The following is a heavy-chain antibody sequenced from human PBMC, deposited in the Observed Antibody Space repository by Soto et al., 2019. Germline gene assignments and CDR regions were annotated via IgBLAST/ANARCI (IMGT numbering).Heavy chain of an antibody. Sequence: PGGSLRLSCAASGFTFSSYSMNWVRQAPGKGLEWVSSISSSSSYIYYADSVKGRFTISRDNAKNSLYLQMNSLRAEDTAVYYCARDNERWLQFLEYWGQGTLVTVPS. D-gene: IGHD5-12*01. V-gene: IGHV3-21*01. J-gene: IGHJ4*02. CDR3: ARDNERWLQFLEY. CDR2: ISSSSSYI. CDR1: GFTFSSYS.